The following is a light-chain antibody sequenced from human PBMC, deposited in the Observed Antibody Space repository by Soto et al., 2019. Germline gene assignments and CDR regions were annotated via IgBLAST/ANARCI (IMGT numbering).Light chain of an antibody. J-gene: IGKJ4*01. CDR1: QSISSW. CDR3: QQANSFPLT. CDR2: DAS. Sequence: ITITCRASQSISSWLAWYQQKPGKAPKLLIYDASSLQSGVPSRFSGSGSGTDFTLTISSLQPEDFATYYCQQANSFPLTFGGGTKVDIK. V-gene: IGKV1-12*01.